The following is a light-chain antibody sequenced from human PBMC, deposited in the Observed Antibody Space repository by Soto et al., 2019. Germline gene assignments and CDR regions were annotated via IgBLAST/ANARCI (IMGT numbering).Light chain of an antibody. CDR1: SSNIGSNY. V-gene: IGLV1-47*02. CDR3: ASWDDRLFGVV. CDR2: TNG. J-gene: IGLJ2*01. Sequence: QSVLTQPPSASGTPGQRVTISCSGRSSNIGSNYVYWYQQLPGTAPKLLMYTNGLRPSGVPDRVSGSKSGTSASLAISGLRSEYEAVYYCASWDDRLFGVVFGGGTKVTVL.